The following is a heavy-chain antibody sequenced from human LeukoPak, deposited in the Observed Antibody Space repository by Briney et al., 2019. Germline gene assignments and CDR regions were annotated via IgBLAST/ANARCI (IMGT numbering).Heavy chain of an antibody. CDR1: GFTFSSYA. D-gene: IGHD4-11*01. Sequence: GGSLRLSCAASGFTFSSYAMHWVRQAPGKGLEWVGRIKTKTDGGTTDYAAPVKGRFTISRDDPKNTLYLQMNSLKTEDTAVYYCTTDYSNYLNWFDPWGQGTLVTVSS. CDR3: TTDYSNYLNWFDP. CDR2: IKTKTDGGTT. V-gene: IGHV3-15*01. J-gene: IGHJ5*02.